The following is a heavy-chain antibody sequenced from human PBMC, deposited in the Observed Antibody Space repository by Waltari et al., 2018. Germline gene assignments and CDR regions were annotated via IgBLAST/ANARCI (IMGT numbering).Heavy chain of an antibody. Sequence: EVQLVESGGGLVKPGGSLRLSCAASGFTFSNAWMSWVRQAPGKGLEWVGRIKSKTDGGTTDYAAPVKGRFTISRDESKNTLYLQMNSLKTEDTAVYYCTLDCTGGVCRGYWGQGTLVTVSS. CDR1: GFTFSNAW. J-gene: IGHJ4*02. V-gene: IGHV3-15*01. CDR3: TLDCTGGVCRGY. CDR2: IKSKTDGGTT. D-gene: IGHD2-8*02.